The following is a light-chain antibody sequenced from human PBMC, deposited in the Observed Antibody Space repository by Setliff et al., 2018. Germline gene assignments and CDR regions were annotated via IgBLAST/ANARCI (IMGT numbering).Light chain of an antibody. J-gene: IGLJ1*01. CDR1: SSNIGAGYD. Sequence: QFALAQPPSVSGAPGQRVTISCTGSSSNIGAGYDVHWYQQLPGTAPKLLIYGNSNRPSGVPDRFSGSKSGTSASLAITGLQAEDEADYYCQSYDSSLSGLYVFGTGTKVTVL. CDR2: GNS. V-gene: IGLV1-40*01. CDR3: QSYDSSLSGLYV.